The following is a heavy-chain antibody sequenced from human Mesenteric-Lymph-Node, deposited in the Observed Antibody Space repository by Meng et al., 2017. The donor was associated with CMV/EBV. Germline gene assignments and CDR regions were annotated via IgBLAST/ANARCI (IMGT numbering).Heavy chain of an antibody. CDR3: AKKRIWFGEPHPFDY. CDR2: IYHSGST. Sequence: SGGSISSSHWWSWVRQPPGKGLEWIGEIYHSGSTNYNPSLKSRVTISVDKSKNQFSLKLSSVTAADTAVYYCAKKRIWFGEPHPFDYWGQGTLVTVSS. D-gene: IGHD3-10*01. CDR1: GGSISSSHW. J-gene: IGHJ4*02. V-gene: IGHV4-4*02.